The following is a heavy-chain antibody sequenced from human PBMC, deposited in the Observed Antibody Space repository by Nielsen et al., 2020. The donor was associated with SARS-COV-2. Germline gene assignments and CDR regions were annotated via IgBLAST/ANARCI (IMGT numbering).Heavy chain of an antibody. D-gene: IGHD6-19*01. J-gene: IGHJ6*02. CDR1: GGTFSSYA. CDR2: IIPIFGTA. CDR3: ARGFTTYSSGWQYLSYYYYGMDV. V-gene: IGHV1-69*13. Sequence: SVKVSCKASGGTFSSYAISWVRQAPGQGLEWMGGIIPIFGTANYAQKFQGRVTITADESTSTAYMELSSLRSEDTAVYYCARGFTTYSSGWQYLSYYYYGMDVWGQGTTVTVSS.